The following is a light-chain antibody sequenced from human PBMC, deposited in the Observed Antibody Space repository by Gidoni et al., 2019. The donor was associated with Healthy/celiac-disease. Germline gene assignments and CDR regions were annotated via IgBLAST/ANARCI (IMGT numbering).Light chain of an antibody. Sequence: HSVLTHPPSASGTPGQRVTISCSGSSSNIGSNYVYWYHQLPGTAPKLLIDMNNQRPSGVPDRFSGSKSGTSASLAISGLRSEDEADYYCAAWDDSLSGFVFGGGTKLTVL. CDR1: SSNIGSNY. CDR3: AAWDDSLSGFV. V-gene: IGLV1-47*01. CDR2: MNN. J-gene: IGLJ3*02.